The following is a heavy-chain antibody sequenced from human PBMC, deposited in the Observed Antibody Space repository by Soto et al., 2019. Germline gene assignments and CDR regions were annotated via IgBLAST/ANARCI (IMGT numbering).Heavy chain of an antibody. CDR1: GGFISNYY. V-gene: IGHV4-59*01. CDR2: IYYSGRT. CDR3: ARDSLDTGFRD. J-gene: IGHJ4*02. Sequence: PSETLSLTCTVSGGFISNYYWSLIRQPPGNGLECIWYIYYSGRTNYNPSLKSRVTISVDTSKNQFYLKLSSVTAADTAVYYCARDSLDTGFRDWGQGTLVTVSS. D-gene: IGHD5-18*01.